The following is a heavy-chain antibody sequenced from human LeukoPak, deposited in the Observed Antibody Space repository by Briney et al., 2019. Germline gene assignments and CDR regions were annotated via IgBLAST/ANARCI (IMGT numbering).Heavy chain of an antibody. CDR1: GGSISNSSNY. CDR3: ARPGPGGRANFDT. Sequence: SETLSPARTVYGGSISNSSNYGGWIRQPPGKGLEWIGSIYYSGNTYYNPSLKSLVTISVDTSKNQFSLKLSFVTAADTAVYFCARPGPGGRANFDTWGQGTLVSVSS. D-gene: IGHD2-8*02. J-gene: IGHJ4*02. CDR2: IYYSGNT. V-gene: IGHV4-39*01.